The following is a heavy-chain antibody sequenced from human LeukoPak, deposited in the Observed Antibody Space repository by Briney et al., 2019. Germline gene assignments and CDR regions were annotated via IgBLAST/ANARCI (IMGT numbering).Heavy chain of an antibody. V-gene: IGHV4-59*08. CDR1: GGSISSYY. Sequence: SETLSLTCTVSGGSISSYYWSWIRQPPGKGLVWIGYIYYTGSTNYSPSLKSRVTISVDKSKNQFSLKVTSMSAADTAVYYCARISNSGWFFDYWGQGTLVTVSS. CDR3: ARISNSGWFFDY. D-gene: IGHD6-19*01. CDR2: IYYTGST. J-gene: IGHJ4*02.